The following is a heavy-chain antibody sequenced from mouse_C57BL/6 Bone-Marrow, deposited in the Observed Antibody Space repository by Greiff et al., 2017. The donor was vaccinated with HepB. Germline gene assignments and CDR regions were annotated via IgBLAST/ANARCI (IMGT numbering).Heavy chain of an antibody. D-gene: IGHD3-2*02. CDR1: GYTFTSYW. CDR3: ARESSGYAWFAY. J-gene: IGHJ3*01. CDR2: IYPGSGST. Sequence: VQLKQPGAELVKPGASVKMSCKASGYTFTSYWITWVKQRPGQGLEWIGDIYPGSGSTNYNEKFKSKATLTVDTSSSTAYMQLSSLTSEDSAVYYCARESSGYAWFAYWGQGTLVTVSA. V-gene: IGHV1-55*01.